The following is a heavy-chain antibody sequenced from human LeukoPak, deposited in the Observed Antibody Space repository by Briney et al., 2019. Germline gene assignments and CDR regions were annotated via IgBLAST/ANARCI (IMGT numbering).Heavy chain of an antibody. CDR1: GGSISSYY. J-gene: IGHJ5*02. CDR3: ASSLRDCSSTSCYVGP. D-gene: IGHD2-2*01. Sequence: SETLSLTCTVSGGSISSYYWSWIRQPPGKGLEWIGYIYYSGSTNYNPSLKSRVTISVDTSKNQFSLKLSSVTAADTAVYYCASSLRDCSSTSCYVGPWGQGTLVTVSS. CDR2: IYYSGST. V-gene: IGHV4-59*12.